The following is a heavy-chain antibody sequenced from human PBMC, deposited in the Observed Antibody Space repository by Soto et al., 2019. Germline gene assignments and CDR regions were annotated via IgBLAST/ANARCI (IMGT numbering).Heavy chain of an antibody. CDR3: ARARFYGSERTVFDF. D-gene: IGHD3-10*01. Sequence: QVQLQESGPGLVKPSQTLYLTCTVSRGSVSSGGYYWSWIRQHPGKGLEGIGYIYYNGITDYNPSLKSRLIISVDTSKNQFSLILSAVTAADTAVYYCARARFYGSERTVFDFWGQGTLVTVSS. CDR1: RGSVSSGGYY. V-gene: IGHV4-31*03. J-gene: IGHJ4*02. CDR2: IYYNGIT.